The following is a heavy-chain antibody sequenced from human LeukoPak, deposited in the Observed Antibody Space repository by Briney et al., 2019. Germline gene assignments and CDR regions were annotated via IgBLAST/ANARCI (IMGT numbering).Heavy chain of an antibody. CDR2: INEDGRIT. D-gene: IGHD5-18*01. CDR3: VRVNVGTDMVDIDY. Sequence: GGSLRLSCAASGFTLSSYWMHWVRQAPGKGLVLVSRINEDGRITTYADSVKGRFTISRDTAKNTLYLQMNSLRAEDTAVYYCVRVNVGTDMVDIDYWGQGTLVTVSS. CDR1: GFTLSSYW. J-gene: IGHJ4*02. V-gene: IGHV3-74*01.